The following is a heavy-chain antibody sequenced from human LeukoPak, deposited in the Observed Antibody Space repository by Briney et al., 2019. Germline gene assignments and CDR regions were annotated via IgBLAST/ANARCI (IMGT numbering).Heavy chain of an antibody. J-gene: IGHJ6*03. Sequence: GASVKVSCKASGGTFSSYAISWVRQAPGQGLEWMGGIIPIFGTANYAQKFQGRVTITADKSTSTAYMELSSLRSEDTAVYYCARGRMWGLRNYYYYYMDVWGKGTTVTVSS. CDR2: IIPIFGTA. CDR1: GGTFSSYA. V-gene: IGHV1-69*06. CDR3: ARGRMWGLRNYYYYYMDV. D-gene: IGHD4-17*01.